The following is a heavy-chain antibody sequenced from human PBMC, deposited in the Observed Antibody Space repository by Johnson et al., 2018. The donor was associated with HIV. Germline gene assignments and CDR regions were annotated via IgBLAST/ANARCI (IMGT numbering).Heavy chain of an antibody. V-gene: IGHV3-64*01. CDR3: TTDRYAFDI. D-gene: IGHD1-1*01. Sequence: VQLVESGGGLVQPGGSLRLSCAASGFTFSTYAMHWVRQAPGKGLEYVSAISSNGDNTYYANSVKGRFTISRDDSKNNLYLQMNSLKTEDTAVYYCTTDRYAFDIWGQGTLVTVSS. J-gene: IGHJ3*02. CDR2: ISSNGDNT. CDR1: GFTFSTYA.